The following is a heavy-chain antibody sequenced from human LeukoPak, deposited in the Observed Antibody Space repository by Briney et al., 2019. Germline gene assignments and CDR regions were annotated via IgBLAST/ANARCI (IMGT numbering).Heavy chain of an antibody. CDR1: GGSIIGYY. J-gene: IGHJ4*02. CDR2: IYHSGST. CDR3: AKSRVWSDYWGYFDY. Sequence: SETLSLTCTVSGGSIIGYYWNWIRQPPGKGLDWIGYIYHSGSTNYNPSLKSRVTISVDTSKTQISLKLRAVTAADTAVYYCAKSRVWSDYWGYFDYWGQGTLVTVSS. D-gene: IGHD3-3*01. V-gene: IGHV4-59*01.